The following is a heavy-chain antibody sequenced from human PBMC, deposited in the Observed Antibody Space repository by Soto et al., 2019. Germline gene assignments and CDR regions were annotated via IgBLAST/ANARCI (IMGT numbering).Heavy chain of an antibody. D-gene: IGHD5-18*01. Sequence: QVQEVESGAEVTKPGSSVKDSCKVSGGIFTNNAISWVRQAPGQGLEWLGGVIPLLDTAYYAQIFRGRLRISADGATTTAYIELSGQTSAYTSVYFCATGGHNDGYNFYHGMDVWGQETTISVSA. CDR3: ATGGHNDGYNFYHGMDV. V-gene: IGHV1-69*01. CDR1: GGIFTNNA. CDR2: VIPLLDTA. J-gene: IGHJ6*01.